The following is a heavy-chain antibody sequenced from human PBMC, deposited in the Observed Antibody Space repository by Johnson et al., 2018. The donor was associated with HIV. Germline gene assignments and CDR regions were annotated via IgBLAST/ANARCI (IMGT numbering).Heavy chain of an antibody. J-gene: IGHJ3*02. V-gene: IGHV3-30*02. D-gene: IGHD6-19*01. CDR2: IRFDGNEQ. Sequence: QVQLVESGGGVVQPGGSLGLSCAASGFTFSSYGMHWVRQSPGNGLEWVSFIRFDGNEQYYADSVRGRFTISRDNAKKSLYLQMNNLRAEDTALYYCARASGYSSGGENSRVDGFDIWGQGTVVTVSS. CDR1: GFTFSSYG. CDR3: ARASGYSSGGENSRVDGFDI.